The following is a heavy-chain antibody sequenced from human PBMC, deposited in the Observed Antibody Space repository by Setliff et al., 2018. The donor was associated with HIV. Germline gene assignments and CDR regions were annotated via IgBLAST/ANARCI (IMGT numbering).Heavy chain of an antibody. CDR2: IYTIGST. V-gene: IGHV4-61*09. Sequence: SETLSLTCTVSGGSISSGSYYWSWIRQPAGKGLEWIGHIYTIGSTNYNPSLKSRVTISVDTSKSQFSLKLSSVTAADTAVYYCARDRDGSGRPGFWGQGTLVTVSS. D-gene: IGHD3-10*01. CDR1: GGSISSGSYY. J-gene: IGHJ4*02. CDR3: ARDRDGSGRPGF.